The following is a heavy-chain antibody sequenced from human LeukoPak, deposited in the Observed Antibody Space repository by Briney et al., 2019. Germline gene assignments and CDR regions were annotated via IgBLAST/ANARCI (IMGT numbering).Heavy chain of an antibody. V-gene: IGHV3-21*01. CDR1: GFSFSRNA. CDR2: ISFSSDHK. Sequence: GGSLRLSCEASGFSFSRNAMDWVRQAPGKGLEWVSGISFSSDHKYYADSVKGRFTISRDNAKNSLLLEMNSLSAEDTAVYYFPKVGPGNHQYGSGDFDSWAREPWSPSRQ. J-gene: IGHJ4*02. CDR3: PKVGPGNHQYGSGDFDS. D-gene: IGHD3-10*01.